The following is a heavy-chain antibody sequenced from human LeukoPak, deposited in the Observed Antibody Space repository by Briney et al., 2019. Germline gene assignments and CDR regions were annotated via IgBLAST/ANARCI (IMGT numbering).Heavy chain of an antibody. V-gene: IGHV4-59*01. J-gene: IGHJ4*02. CDR3: ARLANYGYSDY. CDR1: GGSTSGGY. CDR2: IHYDGRT. Sequence: PSETLSLTCTVSGGSTSGGYWTWIRQPPGKGLEWIGYIHYDGRTNYNPSFKSRVIISLDTSNNQFSLNLKSVTAADTAAYYCARLANYGYSDYWGQGTLVTVSS. D-gene: IGHD3-22*01.